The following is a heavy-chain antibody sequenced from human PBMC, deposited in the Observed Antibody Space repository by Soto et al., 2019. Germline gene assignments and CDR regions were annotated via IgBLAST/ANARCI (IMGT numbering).Heavy chain of an antibody. D-gene: IGHD3-22*01. CDR1: GGSISSGVYS. Sequence: PSETLSLTCAVSGGSISSGVYSWSWIRQPPGKGLELIGYIYHSASTSYNPSLKSRVTISVDRSKNQLSLKLSSVTAADTAVYYCARRLYYDSSGFEGGGMDVWGQGTTVT. J-gene: IGHJ6*02. V-gene: IGHV4-30-2*01. CDR2: IYHSAST. CDR3: ARRLYYDSSGFEGGGMDV.